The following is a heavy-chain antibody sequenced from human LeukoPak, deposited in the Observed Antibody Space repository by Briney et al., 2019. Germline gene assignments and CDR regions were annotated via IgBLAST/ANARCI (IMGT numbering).Heavy chain of an antibody. J-gene: IGHJ4*02. Sequence: SETLSLTCTVSGGSISSSSYYWGWIRQPPGKGLEWIGSIHYSGSTYYNPSLKSRVTISVDTSKNQFSLKLSSVTAADTAVYYCARESYYYDSSGYSYYFDYWGQGTLVTVSS. V-gene: IGHV4-39*02. CDR3: ARESYYYDSSGYSYYFDY. CDR1: GGSISSSSYY. D-gene: IGHD3-22*01. CDR2: IHYSGST.